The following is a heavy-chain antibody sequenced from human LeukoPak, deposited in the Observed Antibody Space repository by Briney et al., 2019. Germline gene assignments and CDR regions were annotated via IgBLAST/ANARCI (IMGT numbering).Heavy chain of an antibody. Sequence: ASVKVSCKASGYTFNGYYIHWVRQAPRQGLEWMGWINPNSGGTNYAQKFRGRVTMTRDTSISTAYMELSRLRSDDTAVYYFATDPGLRYFDWLLAPPYYYMDVWGKGTTVTISS. V-gene: IGHV1-2*02. CDR2: INPNSGGT. J-gene: IGHJ6*03. CDR3: ATDPGLRYFDWLLAPPYYYMDV. CDR1: GYTFNGYY. D-gene: IGHD3-9*01.